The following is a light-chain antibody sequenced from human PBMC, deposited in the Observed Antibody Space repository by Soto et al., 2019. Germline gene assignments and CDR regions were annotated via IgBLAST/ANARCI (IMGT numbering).Light chain of an antibody. CDR1: SSDVGGYNY. Sequence: QSALTQPASVSGSPGQSITISCTGTSSDVGGYNYVCWYQQHPGKAPKLMIYDVTNRPSGVSNRFSGSKSGNTATLTISGLQAEDEADYYCSSYTSSSTLAFGGGTKVTVL. V-gene: IGLV2-14*01. CDR2: DVT. CDR3: SSYTSSSTLA. J-gene: IGLJ2*01.